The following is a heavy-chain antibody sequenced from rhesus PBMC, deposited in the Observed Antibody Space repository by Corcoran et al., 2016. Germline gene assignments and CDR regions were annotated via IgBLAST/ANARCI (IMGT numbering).Heavy chain of an antibody. D-gene: IGHD6-25*01. Sequence: QLQLQESGPGLVKPSETLSVTCAVSGGSISSSYWSWIRQAQGKGLEWIGFIYGSGSSTNYNPSPKSRVTLSVDTSKDQLSLKLTSVTTADTAVYYCARWGAAGGNDYWGQGVLVTVSS. CDR1: GGSISSSY. V-gene: IGHV4-169*01. CDR2: IYGSGSST. CDR3: ARWGAAGGNDY. J-gene: IGHJ4*01.